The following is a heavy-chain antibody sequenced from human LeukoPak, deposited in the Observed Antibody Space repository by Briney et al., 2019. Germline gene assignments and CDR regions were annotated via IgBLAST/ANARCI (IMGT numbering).Heavy chain of an antibody. J-gene: IGHJ4*02. D-gene: IGHD5-18*01. CDR1: GGSFSGYY. Sequence: SETLSLTCAVYGGSFSGYYWSWLRQPPGRGLEWIGEINHSGSTNYNPSLKSRVTISVDTSKNQFSLKLSSVTAADTAVYYCASFVDTAMGSFDYWGQGTLVTVSS. V-gene: IGHV4-34*01. CDR3: ASFVDTAMGSFDY. CDR2: INHSGST.